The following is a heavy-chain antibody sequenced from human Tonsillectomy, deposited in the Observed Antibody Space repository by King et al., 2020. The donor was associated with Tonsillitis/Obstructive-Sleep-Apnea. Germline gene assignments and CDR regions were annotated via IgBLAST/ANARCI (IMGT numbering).Heavy chain of an antibody. J-gene: IGHJ4*02. D-gene: IGHD4-11*01. CDR2: ISGSGGST. Sequence: VQLVESGGGLVQPGGSLRLSCAASGFTFSSYAMSWVRQAPGKGLEWVSAISGSGGSTYYADSVKGRFTISRDNSKNTLYLQMNSLRAEDTAVYYCAKDQRRPGAVTILFDYWGQGTLVTVSS. V-gene: IGHV3-23*04. CDR1: GFTFSSYA. CDR3: AKDQRRPGAVTILFDY.